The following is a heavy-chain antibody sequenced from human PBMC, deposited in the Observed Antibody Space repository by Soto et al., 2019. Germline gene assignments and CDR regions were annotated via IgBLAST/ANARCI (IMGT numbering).Heavy chain of an antibody. J-gene: IGHJ4*02. CDR3: ARDPIPLYYYDSSGYYYGYFDY. D-gene: IGHD3-22*01. CDR2: IWYDGSNK. CDR1: GFTFSIYG. V-gene: IGHV3-33*01. Sequence: GGSLRLSCAASGFTFSIYGMHWVRQAPGKGLEWVAVIWYDGSNKYYADSVKGRFTISRDNSKNTLYLQMNSLRAEDTAVYYCARDPIPLYYYDSSGYYYGYFDYWGQGTLVTVSS.